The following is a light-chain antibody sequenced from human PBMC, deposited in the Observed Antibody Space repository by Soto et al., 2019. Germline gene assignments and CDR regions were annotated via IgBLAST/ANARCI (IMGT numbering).Light chain of an antibody. CDR1: QSVTTN. J-gene: IGKJ2*01. CDR3: QQYHSWPHT. V-gene: IGKV3-15*01. CDR2: GAF. Sequence: ETVLTQSPATLSVSPGESATFSCKASQSVTTNLAWYQQKPGQVPRLLIYGAFTRATGIPARFSGSGSGTEFTLSISSLQSEDFAIYHCQQYHSWPHTFGQGTKREIQ.